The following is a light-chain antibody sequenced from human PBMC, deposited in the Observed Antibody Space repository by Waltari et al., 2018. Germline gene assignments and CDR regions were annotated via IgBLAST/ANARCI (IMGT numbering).Light chain of an antibody. CDR1: QSISNY. V-gene: IGKV3-11*01. CDR3: QQRSNWLT. J-gene: IGKJ4*01. CDR2: DAS. Sequence: EIVLTQSPATLSLSPGERATLSCSTSQSISNYLAWYQQKPGQAPRLLISDASNRATGIPARFSGSGSGTDFTLTITSLEPEDVAVYYCQQRSNWLTFGGGTKVEIK.